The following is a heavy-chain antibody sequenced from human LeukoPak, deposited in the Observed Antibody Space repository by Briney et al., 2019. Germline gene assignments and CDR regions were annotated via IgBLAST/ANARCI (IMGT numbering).Heavy chain of an antibody. CDR1: GGSISSGYY. D-gene: IGHD3-22*01. J-gene: IGHJ6*03. CDR3: ARDTYYYDSRTFNYMDV. V-gene: IGHV4-38-2*02. CDR2: IYHSGIT. Sequence: SETLSLTCTVSGGSISSGYYWGWMRQSPGKGLEWIGSIYHSGITFYNPSLKSRVTISVDTSKNQFSLKLTSMTAADTAVYYCARDTYYYDSRTFNYMDVWGKGTTVTISS.